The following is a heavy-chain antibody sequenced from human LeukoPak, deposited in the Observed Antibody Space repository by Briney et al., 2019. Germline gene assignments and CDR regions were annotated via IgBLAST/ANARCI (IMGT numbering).Heavy chain of an antibody. D-gene: IGHD6-13*01. Sequence: PGGSLRLSCTASGFTFSNYVMTWVRQAPGKGLEWVSGISDSRGSTYYADSVKGRFTISRDNSKNTVYLQINSLRAEDTAVYYCAKGHSLGGFDYWGQGTLVTVSS. CDR3: AKGHSLGGFDY. J-gene: IGHJ4*02. CDR2: ISDSRGST. V-gene: IGHV3-23*01. CDR1: GFTFSNYV.